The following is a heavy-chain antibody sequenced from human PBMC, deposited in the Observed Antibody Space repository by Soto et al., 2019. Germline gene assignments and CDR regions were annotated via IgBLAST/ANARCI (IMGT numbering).Heavy chain of an antibody. CDR3: GKYSHSSSWRITVY. J-gene: IGHJ4*02. CDR2: ISHEGSNE. Sequence: PGGSMRLSCAASGFTFSSYGMHWVRLAPGKGPEWVAVISHEGSNEYYADSVKGRFTSSRANSKNTLYLQMNSLRAEDTAVYYCGKYSHSSSWRITVYGGQVTLVTVSS. V-gene: IGHV3-30*18. D-gene: IGHD6-13*01. CDR1: GFTFSSYG.